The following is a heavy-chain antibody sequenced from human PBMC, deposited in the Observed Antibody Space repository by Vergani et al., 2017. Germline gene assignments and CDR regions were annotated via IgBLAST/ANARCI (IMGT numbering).Heavy chain of an antibody. D-gene: IGHD5-18*01. CDR2: ISSSSSYI. J-gene: IGHJ4*02. V-gene: IGHV3-21*01. CDR3: ARDLIGDTAMVLGGY. CDR1: GFTFSSYS. Sequence: EVQLLESGGNLIQPGGSLRLSCAASGFTFSSYSMNWVRQAPGKGLEWVSSISSSSSYIYYADSVKGLFTISRDNAKNSLYLQMNSLRAEDTAVYYCARDLIGDTAMVLGGYWGQGTLVTVSS.